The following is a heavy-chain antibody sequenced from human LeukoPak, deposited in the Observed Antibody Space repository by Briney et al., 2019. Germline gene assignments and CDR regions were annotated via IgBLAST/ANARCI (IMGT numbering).Heavy chain of an antibody. Sequence: SETLSLTCAVYGGSFSGYYWSWIRQPPGKGLEWIGYIYYSGSTNYNPSLKSRVTISVDTSKNQFSLKLSSVTAADTAVYYCARAASKVEYGMDVWGQGTTVTVSS. J-gene: IGHJ6*02. CDR2: IYYSGST. D-gene: IGHD2-15*01. V-gene: IGHV4-59*01. CDR3: ARAASKVEYGMDV. CDR1: GGSFSGYY.